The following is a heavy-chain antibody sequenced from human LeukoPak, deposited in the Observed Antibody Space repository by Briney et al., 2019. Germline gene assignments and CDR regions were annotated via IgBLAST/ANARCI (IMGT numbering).Heavy chain of an antibody. CDR2: IKEDGSEK. CDR1: GFTFSSYW. J-gene: IGHJ6*03. D-gene: IGHD1-26*01. V-gene: IGHV3-7*01. Sequence: GGSLRLSCAASGFTFSSYWMSWVGQAPGKGLEWVANIKEDGSEKHYVDSVKGRFTISRDNAKNSLYLQMNSLRAEDTAVYYCARALKGVRRRIAGDTTFEYYYYMDVWGKGTTVTISS. CDR3: ARALKGVRRRIAGDTTFEYYYYMDV.